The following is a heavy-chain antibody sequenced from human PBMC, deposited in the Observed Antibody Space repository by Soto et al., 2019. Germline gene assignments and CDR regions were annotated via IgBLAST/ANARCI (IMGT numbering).Heavy chain of an antibody. CDR3: AKDSRRYSPGGYWYFDL. D-gene: IGHD5-18*01. Sequence: QVQLVESGGGVVQPGRSLRLSCAASGFTFSSYGMHWVRQAPGKGLEWVAVISYDGSNKYYADSVKGLFTISRDNSKNTLYLQMNSLRAEDTAVYYCAKDSRRYSPGGYWYFDLWGRGTLVTGSS. CDR1: GFTFSSYG. CDR2: ISYDGSNK. J-gene: IGHJ2*01. V-gene: IGHV3-30*18.